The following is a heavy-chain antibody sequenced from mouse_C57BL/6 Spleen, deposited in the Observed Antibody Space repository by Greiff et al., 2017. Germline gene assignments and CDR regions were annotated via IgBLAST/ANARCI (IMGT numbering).Heavy chain of an antibody. V-gene: IGHV1-50*01. CDR3: ARGSTTVVARYFDG. CDR1: GYTFTSYW. CDR2: IDPSDSYT. Sequence: QVQLQQPGAELVKPGASVKLSCKASGYTFTSYWMQWVKQRPGQGLEWIGEIDPSDSYTNYNQKFKGKATLTVDTSSSTAYMQLSSLTSEDSAVYYCARGSTTVVARYFDGWGTGTTVTVSS. J-gene: IGHJ1*03. D-gene: IGHD1-1*01.